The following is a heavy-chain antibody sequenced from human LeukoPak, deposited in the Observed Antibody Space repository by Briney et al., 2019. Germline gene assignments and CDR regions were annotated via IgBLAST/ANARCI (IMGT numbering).Heavy chain of an antibody. J-gene: IGHJ4*02. V-gene: IGHV3-23*01. CDR2: ISGRGGST. Sequence: GGSMRLSCAVSGFTLSIYAVRWVRQAPGGGLEWVSSISGRGGSTFYADPVEGRFTISRDSSENTLYLQMHSQRAEDTAVYYCAKEGYSYDSSGRYYYEFRAHYFDYWGQGALVTVSP. D-gene: IGHD3-22*01. CDR3: AKEGYSYDSSGRYYYEFRAHYFDY. CDR1: GFTLSIYA.